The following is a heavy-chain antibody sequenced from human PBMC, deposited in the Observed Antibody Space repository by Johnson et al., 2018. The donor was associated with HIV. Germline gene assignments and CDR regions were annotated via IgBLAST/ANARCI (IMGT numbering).Heavy chain of an antibody. CDR2: ISHDGSNR. CDR1: GFTFSYYA. J-gene: IGHJ3*02. Sequence: VQLVESGGGVVQPGRSLRLSCAASGFTFSYYAMHWVRQAPGKGLEWMAVISHDGSNRYYADSVKGRFTISRDNSKNTLYLQMNSLRAEDTAVYYCAKERTSSGYYYDAFDIWGQGTMVTVSS. V-gene: IGHV3-30*04. D-gene: IGHD3-22*01. CDR3: AKERTSSGYYYDAFDI.